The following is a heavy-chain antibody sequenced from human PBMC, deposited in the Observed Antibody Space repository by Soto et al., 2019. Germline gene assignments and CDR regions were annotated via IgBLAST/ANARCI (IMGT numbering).Heavy chain of an antibody. CDR1: GITFTSSA. CDR3: AAKSLRGYSGYDLVPDYYYYYGIDV. V-gene: IGHV1-58*01. Sequence: ASVKVSCKASGITFTSSAVQWVRQARGQRLEWIGWIVVGSGNTNYAQKFQERVTITRDMSTSTAYMELGSLRSEDTAVYYCAAKSLRGYSGYDLVPDYYYYYGIDVWGQGTTVTVSS. CDR2: IVVGSGNT. D-gene: IGHD5-12*01. J-gene: IGHJ6*02.